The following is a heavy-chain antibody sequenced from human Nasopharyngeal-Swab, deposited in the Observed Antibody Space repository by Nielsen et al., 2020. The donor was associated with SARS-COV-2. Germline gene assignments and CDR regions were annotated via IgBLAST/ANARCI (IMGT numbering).Heavy chain of an antibody. V-gene: IGHV4-59*01. Sequence: SETLSLICTVSGGSISSYYWSWIRQPPGKGLEWIGYIYYSGSTNYNPSLKSRVTISVDTSKSQFFLKLSSVTAAETAIYYCARDGRSSWYFDLWGRGTLVTVSS. CDR2: IYYSGST. CDR1: GGSISSYY. J-gene: IGHJ2*01. CDR3: ARDGRSSWYFDL.